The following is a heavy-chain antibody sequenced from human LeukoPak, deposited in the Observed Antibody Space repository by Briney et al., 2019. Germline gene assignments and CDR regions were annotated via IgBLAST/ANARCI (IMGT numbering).Heavy chain of an antibody. CDR3: ARWYYDILTGYLYYMDV. Sequence: ASVKVSCKASGYTFTSYGISWVRQAPGQGLEWMGWISAYNGNTNYAQKLRGRVTMTTDTSTSTAYMELRSLRSDDTAVYYCARWYYDILTGYLYYMDVWGKGTTVTVSS. J-gene: IGHJ6*03. CDR1: GYTFTSYG. V-gene: IGHV1-18*01. D-gene: IGHD3-9*01. CDR2: ISAYNGNT.